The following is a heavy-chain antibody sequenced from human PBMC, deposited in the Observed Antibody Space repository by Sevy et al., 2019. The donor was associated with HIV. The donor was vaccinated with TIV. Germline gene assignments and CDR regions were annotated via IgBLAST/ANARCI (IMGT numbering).Heavy chain of an antibody. J-gene: IGHJ6*02. D-gene: IGHD1-7*01. CDR3: ARDAGGGTTNSGMGV. Sequence: ASVKVSCKASGYTFTGDYLHWVRQAPGQGLEWMGRVYPNSGGTNYAQKFQDRVTMTRDTSISTAYMELNRLRSDDTAVYYCARDAGGGTTNSGMGVWGQGTTVTVSS. CDR1: GYTFTGDY. V-gene: IGHV1-2*06. CDR2: VYPNSGGT.